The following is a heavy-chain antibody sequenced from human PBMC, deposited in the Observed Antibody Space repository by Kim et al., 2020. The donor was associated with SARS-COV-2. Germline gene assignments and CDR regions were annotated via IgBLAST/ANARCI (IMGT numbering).Heavy chain of an antibody. J-gene: IGHJ5*02. CDR1: GFTFSSYG. V-gene: IGHV3-30*18. CDR3: AKDSGYDRWFDP. Sequence: GGSLRLSCAASGFTFSSYGMDWVRQAPGKGLEWVAVISYDGSNKYYADSVKGRFTISRDNSKNTLYLQMNSLRAEDTAVYYCAKDSGYDRWFDPWGQGTLVTVSS. CDR2: ISYDGSNK. D-gene: IGHD5-12*01.